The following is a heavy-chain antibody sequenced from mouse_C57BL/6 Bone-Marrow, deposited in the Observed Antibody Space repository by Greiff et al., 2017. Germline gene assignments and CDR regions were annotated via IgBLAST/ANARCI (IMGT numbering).Heavy chain of an antibody. CDR2: ISDGGSYT. J-gene: IGHJ2*01. CDR3: ARELWYEDY. D-gene: IGHD2-1*01. V-gene: IGHV5-4*01. CDR1: GFTFSSYA. Sequence: EVHLVESGGGLVKPGGSLKLSCAASGFTFSSYAMSWVRQTPEKRLEWVATISDGGSYTYYPDNVKGRFTISRDNAKNNLYLQMSHLKSEDTAMYYCARELWYEDYWGQGTTLTVSS.